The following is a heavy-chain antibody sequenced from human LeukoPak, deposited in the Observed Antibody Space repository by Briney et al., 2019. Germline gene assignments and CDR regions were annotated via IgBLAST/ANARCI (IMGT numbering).Heavy chain of an antibody. D-gene: IGHD2-15*01. J-gene: IGHJ6*03. Sequence: GGSLRLSCAASGFTFSSYGMHWVRQAPGKGLEWVAFIRYDGSNKYYADSVKGRFTISRDNSKNTLYLQMNSLRAEDTAVYYCAKAEGQDECYMDVWGKGTTVTVSS. V-gene: IGHV3-30*02. CDR3: AKAEGQDECYMDV. CDR2: IRYDGSNK. CDR1: GFTFSSYG.